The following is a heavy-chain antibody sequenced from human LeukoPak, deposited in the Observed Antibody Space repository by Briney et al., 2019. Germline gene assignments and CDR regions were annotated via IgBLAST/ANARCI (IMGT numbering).Heavy chain of an antibody. CDR1: GYTFTSYG. CDR3: AREANDYVWGSPPTASDY. J-gene: IGHJ4*02. D-gene: IGHD3-16*01. V-gene: IGHV1-18*01. Sequence: ASVKVSCKASGYTFTSYGISWVRQAPGQGLEWMGWISAYNGNTNYAQKLQGRVTMTTDTSTSTAYMELRSLRSDDTAVYYCAREANDYVWGSPPTASDYWGQGTLVTVSS. CDR2: ISAYNGNT.